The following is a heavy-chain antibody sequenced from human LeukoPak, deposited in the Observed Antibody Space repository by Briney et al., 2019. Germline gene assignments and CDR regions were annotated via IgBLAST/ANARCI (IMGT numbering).Heavy chain of an antibody. CDR3: ARDMDTEFDY. Sequence: SETLSLTCTVSGGSISSYYWSWIRQPPGKGLEWIGYIYYSGSTNYNPSLKSRVTISVDTSKNQFSLKLSSVTAADTAVYYCARDMDTEFDYWGQGTLVTASS. CDR1: GGSISSYY. CDR2: IYYSGST. V-gene: IGHV4-59*01. J-gene: IGHJ4*02. D-gene: IGHD5-18*01.